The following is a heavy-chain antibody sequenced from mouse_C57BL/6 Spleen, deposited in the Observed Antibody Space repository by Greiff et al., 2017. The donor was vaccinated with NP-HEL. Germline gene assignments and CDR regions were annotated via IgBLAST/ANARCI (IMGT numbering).Heavy chain of an antibody. CDR1: GYTFTGYW. D-gene: IGHD2-3*01. CDR2: ILPGSGST. V-gene: IGHV1-9*01. J-gene: IGHJ1*03. Sequence: QVQLQQSGAELMKPGASVKLSCTATGYTFTGYWIEWVKQRPGPGLAWVGEILPGSGSTNYIEKFKGKATFTADTSSNTAYMQLSSLTTEDSAIYYCAMGWLGRYWYFDVWGTGTTVTVSS. CDR3: AMGWLGRYWYFDV.